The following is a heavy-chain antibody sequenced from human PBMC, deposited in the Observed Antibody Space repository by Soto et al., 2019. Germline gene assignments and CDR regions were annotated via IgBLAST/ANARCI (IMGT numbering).Heavy chain of an antibody. CDR1: GFTFSSYE. D-gene: IGHD3-22*01. V-gene: IGHV3-48*03. CDR3: AREENDYYDSTGYV. J-gene: IGHJ4*02. Sequence: GGSLRLSSAASGFTFSSYEMNWVRQAPGKGLEWVSYISSSGSTIYYADSVKGRFTISRDNAKNSLYLQMNSLRAEDTAIYYCAREENDYYDSTGYVWGQATVTTVSS. CDR2: ISSSGSTI.